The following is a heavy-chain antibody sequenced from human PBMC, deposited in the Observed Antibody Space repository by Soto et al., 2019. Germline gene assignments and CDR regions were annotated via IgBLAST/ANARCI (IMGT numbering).Heavy chain of an antibody. Sequence: GGSLRLSCTASGFTFGDYAMSWFRQAPGKGLEWVGFIRSKAYGGTTEYAASVKGRFTISRDDSKSIAYLQMNSLKTEDTAVYYCTRDGGDYETYYLDYWGQGTLVTVSS. D-gene: IGHD4-17*01. V-gene: IGHV3-49*03. CDR3: TRDGGDYETYYLDY. J-gene: IGHJ4*02. CDR2: IRSKAYGGTT. CDR1: GFTFGDYA.